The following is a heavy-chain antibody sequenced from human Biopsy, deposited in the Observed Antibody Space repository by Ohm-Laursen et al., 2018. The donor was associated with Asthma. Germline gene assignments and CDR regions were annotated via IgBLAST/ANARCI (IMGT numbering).Heavy chain of an antibody. CDR3: ARARAFRHDMTGPKTCLAV. J-gene: IGHJ6*02. Sequence: TLSLTCNVSGDSIIIGGHYWSWIRQHPGKGLEWIGHIYFSGSAKYNPSLKSRVSILVDTSKNQFSLKLSSVTAADTAVYYCARARAFRHDMTGPKTCLAVWGPGTTVIVSS. D-gene: IGHD3-9*01. CDR1: GDSIIIGGHY. V-gene: IGHV4-31*03. CDR2: IYFSGSA.